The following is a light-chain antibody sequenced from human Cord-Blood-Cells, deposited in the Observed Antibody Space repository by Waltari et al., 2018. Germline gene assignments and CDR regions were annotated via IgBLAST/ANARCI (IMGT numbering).Light chain of an antibody. CDR1: QSISSY. CDR3: QQSYSTPQT. J-gene: IGKJ4*01. V-gene: IGKV1-39*01. CDR2: AAS. Sequence: DIQMTQSPSSLSASVGDRVTITCRASQSISSYLNWYQQKPGKAPKLLIYAASSLQSGVPSRFSGSGSGKEFTLTISRLQHEDFATYYCQQSYSTPQTFGGGTKVEIK.